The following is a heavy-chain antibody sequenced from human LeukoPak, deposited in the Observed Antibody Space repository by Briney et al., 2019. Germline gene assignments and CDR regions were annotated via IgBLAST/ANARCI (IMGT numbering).Heavy chain of an antibody. CDR1: GGSISSYY. CDR2: IYYSGST. V-gene: IGHV4-59*01. Sequence: PSETLSLTCTVSGGSISSYYWSWIRQPPGKGLEWIGYIYYSGSTNYNPSLKSRVTISVDTSKNQFSLKLSSVTAADTAVYYCARAARDEYYYYYYMYVWGKGTTVTVSS. CDR3: ARAARDEYYYYYYMYV. J-gene: IGHJ6*03.